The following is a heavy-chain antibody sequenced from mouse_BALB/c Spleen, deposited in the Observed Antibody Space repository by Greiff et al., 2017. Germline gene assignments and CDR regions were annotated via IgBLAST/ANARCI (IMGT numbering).Heavy chain of an antibody. D-gene: IGHD2-14*01. Sequence: EVMLVESGGGLVQPGGSRKLSCAASGFTFSSFGMHWVRQAPEKGLEWVAYISSGSSTIYYADTVKGRFTISRDNPKNTLFLQMTSLRSEDTAMYYCARGSYDNYFDYWGQGTTLTVSS. CDR2: ISSGSSTI. CDR1: GFTFSSFG. J-gene: IGHJ2*01. CDR3: ARGSYDNYFDY. V-gene: IGHV5-17*02.